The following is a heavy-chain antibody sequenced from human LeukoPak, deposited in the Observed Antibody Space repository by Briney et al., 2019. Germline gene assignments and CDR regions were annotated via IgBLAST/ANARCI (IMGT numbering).Heavy chain of an antibody. CDR2: ISSTGGT. J-gene: IGHJ4*02. CDR1: GGSISSYN. Sequence: SETLCLTCTVSGGSISSYNWSWIRQPPGKGLEWIGRISSTGGTNYNPSLKRRVTMSVDTSKNLFSLRLRSVTAADTAVYYCARQIASAGTAGFDFWGQGALVTVSS. V-gene: IGHV4-4*07. CDR3: ARQIASAGTAGFDF. D-gene: IGHD6-13*01.